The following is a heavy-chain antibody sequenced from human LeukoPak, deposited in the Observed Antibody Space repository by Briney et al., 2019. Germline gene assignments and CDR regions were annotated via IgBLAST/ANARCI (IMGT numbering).Heavy chain of an antibody. CDR3: AKYGVFGDTPRGHFDY. V-gene: IGHV3-23*01. D-gene: IGHD3-10*02. CDR2: ISGSGGST. CDR1: GFTFSSYS. J-gene: IGHJ4*02. Sequence: PGGSLRLSCAASGFTFSSYSMNWVRQAPGKGLEWVSAISGSGGSTYYADSVKGRFTISRGNSKNTLYLQMNSLRAEDTAVYYCAKYGVFGDTPRGHFDYWGQGTLVTVSS.